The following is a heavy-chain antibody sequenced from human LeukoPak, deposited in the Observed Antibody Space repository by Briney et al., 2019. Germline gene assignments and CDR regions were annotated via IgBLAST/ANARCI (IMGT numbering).Heavy chain of an antibody. CDR3: ASGLIAAAKYYYYYGMDV. Sequence: ASVKVSCTASGYTFTGYYMHWVRQAPGQGLEWMGWINPNSGGTNYAQKFQGRVTMTRDTSISTAYMELRRLGSEDTAVYYCASGLIAAAKYYYYYGMDVWGQGTTVTVSS. D-gene: IGHD6-13*01. CDR1: GYTFTGYY. CDR2: INPNSGGT. J-gene: IGHJ6*02. V-gene: IGHV1-2*02.